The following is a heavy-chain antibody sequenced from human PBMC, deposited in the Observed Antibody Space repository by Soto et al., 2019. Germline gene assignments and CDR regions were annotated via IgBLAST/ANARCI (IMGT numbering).Heavy chain of an antibody. V-gene: IGHV3-7*04. CDR1: GFIFSSHR. CDR3: ARVVGAPNWFDP. CDR2: IKQDGSEK. Sequence: EVQLVDSGGGLVQPGGSLRLSCAASGFIFSSHRMSWVRQAPGKGLEWVANIKQDGSEKYYVDSVKGLFTITRDNAKNSLYLQMNSLRAEDTAVYYCARVVGAPNWFDPWGQGTLVTVSS. J-gene: IGHJ5*02. D-gene: IGHD1-26*01.